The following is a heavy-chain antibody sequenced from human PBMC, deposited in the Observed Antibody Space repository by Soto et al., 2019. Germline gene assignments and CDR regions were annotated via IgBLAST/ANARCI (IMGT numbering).Heavy chain of an antibody. CDR1: GGCVSNYY. CDR2: LYYTGTH. V-gene: IGHV4-59*02. Sequence: PSETLSLTCSVCGGCVSNYYWSWVRQPPGKRLEWIGYLYYTGTHDYNPSLRGRATISVDTSKDQFSLKLTSVTAADTAVYYCARDRDRHSSGLPSFDPRGHGILVTVS. D-gene: IGHD3-22*01. CDR3: ARDRDRHSSGLPSFDP. J-gene: IGHJ5*02.